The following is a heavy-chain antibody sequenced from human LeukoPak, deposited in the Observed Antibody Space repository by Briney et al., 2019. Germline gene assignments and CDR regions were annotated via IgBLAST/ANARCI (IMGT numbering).Heavy chain of an antibody. CDR3: SKKAQNDDYGKPD. Sequence: GGSLRLSCEASGYTFSIYYMYWVRQAPGKGLECVESIRCNSGDYTFYAASVKGRFTISRDNSRSTLYLQKNSLRAEDTAVYYCSKKAQNDDYGKPDWGQGTLVTVSS. D-gene: IGHD4-17*01. V-gene: IGHV3-23*01. CDR2: IRCNSGDYT. CDR1: GYTFSIYY. J-gene: IGHJ4*02.